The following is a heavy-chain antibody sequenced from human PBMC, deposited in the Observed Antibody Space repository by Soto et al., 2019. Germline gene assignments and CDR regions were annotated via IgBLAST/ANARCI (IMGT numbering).Heavy chain of an antibody. V-gene: IGHV4-59*01. J-gene: IGHJ4*02. Sequence: SETLSLTCTVSGGSISSYYWSWIRQPPGKGLEWIGYIYYSGSTNYNPSLKSRVTISVDTSKNQFSLKLSSVTAADTAVYYCARGHRSLYYFDYWGQGTLVTVSS. CDR3: ARGHRSLYYFDY. CDR1: GGSISSYY. CDR2: IYYSGST.